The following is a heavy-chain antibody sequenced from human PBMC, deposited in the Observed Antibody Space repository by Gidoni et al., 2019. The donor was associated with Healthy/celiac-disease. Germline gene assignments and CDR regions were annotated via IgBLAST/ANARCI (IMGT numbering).Heavy chain of an antibody. V-gene: IGHV3-49*03. J-gene: IGHJ6*02. CDR2: IRSKAYGGTT. CDR1: GFTLGDEA. Sequence: EVQLVESGGGVEQPGRSLRLACTASGFTLGDEAMSWFRQAPGKGLGWVVFIRSKAYGGTTESAAPVKGRFTISRDDSKSIAYLQMNSLKTEDTAVYYCTSKNVGGYYYGMDVWGQGTTVTVSS. CDR3: TSKNVGGYYYGMDV. D-gene: IGHD3-16*01.